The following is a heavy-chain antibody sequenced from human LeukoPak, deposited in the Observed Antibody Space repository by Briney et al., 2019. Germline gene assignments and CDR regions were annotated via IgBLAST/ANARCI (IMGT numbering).Heavy chain of an antibody. CDR1: GFTFSSYA. V-gene: IGHV3-30*04. CDR2: TSYDGSTK. J-gene: IGHJ4*02. CDR3: AKPADEHFDY. Sequence: GGSLRLSCAASGFTFSSYAMSWVRQAPGKGLEWVALTSYDGSTKYYADSVKGRFTISKDNSRNTVYLQMNSLKVEDTATYYCAKPADEHFDYWGQGTLVTVSS.